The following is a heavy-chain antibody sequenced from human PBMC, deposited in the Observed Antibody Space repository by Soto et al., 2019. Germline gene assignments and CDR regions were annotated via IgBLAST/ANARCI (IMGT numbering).Heavy chain of an antibody. V-gene: IGHV3-23*01. CDR2: ISGSGGST. D-gene: IGHD6-13*01. Sequence: VVSLRLSCAASGFTFSSYAMSWVRQAPGKGLEWVSAISGSGGSTYYADSVKGRFTISRDNSKNTLYLQMNSLRAEDTAVYYCAKGLAGSGAFDIWGQGTMVTVSS. CDR3: AKGLAGSGAFDI. CDR1: GFTFSSYA. J-gene: IGHJ3*02.